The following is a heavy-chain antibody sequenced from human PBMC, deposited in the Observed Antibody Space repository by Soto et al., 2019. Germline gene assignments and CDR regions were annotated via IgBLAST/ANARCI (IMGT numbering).Heavy chain of an antibody. CDR1: GGSISSYY. Sequence: QVQLQESGPGLVKPSETLSLTCTVSGGSISSYYWSWIRQPPGKGLEWIGYIYYSGSTNYNPSLKSRVTISVDTSKNQFSLKLSSVTAADTPVYYCARRYGAAFDIWGQGTTVTVSS. CDR2: IYYSGST. J-gene: IGHJ3*02. D-gene: IGHD4-17*01. CDR3: ARRYGAAFDI. V-gene: IGHV4-59*08.